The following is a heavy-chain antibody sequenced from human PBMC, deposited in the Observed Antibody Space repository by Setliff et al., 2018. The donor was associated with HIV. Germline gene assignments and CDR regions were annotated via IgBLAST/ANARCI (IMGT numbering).Heavy chain of an antibody. CDR1: GYSINTAYY. CDR2: IYYTGST. V-gene: IGHV4-38-2*01. CDR3: VRHVWSDDFLVPGWFDS. J-gene: IGHJ5*01. Sequence: SETLSLTCSVSGYSINTAYYWGWIRQPPGKGLEWIGYIYYTGSTHYNPSLKGRLSMSTSENQFSLKLTSVTAADTAVYKCVRHVWSDDFLVPGWFDSWSQGTLVT. D-gene: IGHD3-3*01.